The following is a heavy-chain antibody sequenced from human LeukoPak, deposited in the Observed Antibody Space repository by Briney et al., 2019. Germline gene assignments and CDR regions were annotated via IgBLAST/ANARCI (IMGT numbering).Heavy chain of an antibody. CDR2: IYYSGST. Sequence: SETLSLTCTVSGGSISSSSYYWGWIRQPPGKGLEWIGSIYYSGSTYYNPSLKSRVTISVDTSKNQFSLKLSSVTAADTAVYYCARAEWDDSSFDYWGQGTLVTVSS. D-gene: IGHD3-22*01. V-gene: IGHV4-39*07. J-gene: IGHJ4*02. CDR3: ARAEWDDSSFDY. CDR1: GGSISSSSYY.